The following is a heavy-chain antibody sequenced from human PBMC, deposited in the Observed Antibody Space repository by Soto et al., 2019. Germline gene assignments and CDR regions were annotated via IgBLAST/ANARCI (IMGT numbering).Heavy chain of an antibody. CDR3: ARESGYWNYLTGRPKYFDY. D-gene: IGHD1-7*01. CDR1: GYTFTSYV. V-gene: IGHV1-18*01. J-gene: IGHJ4*02. CDR2: ISAYNGNT. Sequence: ASVKVSCKASGYTFTSYVISWLRKAPGQGLEWMGWISAYNGNTNYAQKLQGRVTMTTDTSTSTAYMELRSLRSDDTAVYYCARESGYWNYLTGRPKYFDYWGQGTLVTVSS.